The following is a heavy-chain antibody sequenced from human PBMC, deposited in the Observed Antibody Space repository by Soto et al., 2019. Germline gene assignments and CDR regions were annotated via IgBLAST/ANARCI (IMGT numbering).Heavy chain of an antibody. CDR3: ARHFDVDPSLDHYYFDL. CDR2: IYASGRT. Sequence: QVLLQDSGPGLVKPSETLSLTCTVSGVSITPYFWSWIRQPAGEAPEWLGHIYASGRTTYNPSLNSRVTVFVSQTQVSLRLTSVTAADTAVYYCARHFDVDPSLDHYYFDLWGRGALVTVSS. D-gene: IGHD3-9*01. CDR1: GVSITPYF. J-gene: IGHJ2*01. V-gene: IGHV4-4*07.